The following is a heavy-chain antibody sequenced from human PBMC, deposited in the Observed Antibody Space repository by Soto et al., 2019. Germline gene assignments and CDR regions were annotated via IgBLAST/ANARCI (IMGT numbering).Heavy chain of an antibody. V-gene: IGHV4-30-4*01. CDR1: GGSISSGDYY. CDR2: IYYSGST. J-gene: IGHJ4*02. D-gene: IGHD2-21*02. Sequence: SETLSLTCTVSGGSISSGDYYWSWIRQPPGKGLEWIGYIYYSGSTYYNPSLKSRVTISVDTSKNQFSLKLSSVTAADTAVYCCARARGNQAYCGGDCSNDFDYWGQGTLVTVSS. CDR3: ARARGNQAYCGGDCSNDFDY.